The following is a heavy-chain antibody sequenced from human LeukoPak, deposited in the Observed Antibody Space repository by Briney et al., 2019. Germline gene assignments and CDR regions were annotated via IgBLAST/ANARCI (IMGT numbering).Heavy chain of an antibody. D-gene: IGHD5-12*01. CDR1: GFTFSSYG. CDR2: IWYDGSNK. J-gene: IGHJ4*02. V-gene: IGHV3-33*06. Sequence: PGGSLRLSCAASGFTFSSYGMHWVRQAPGKGLEWVAVIWYDGSNKYYADSVKGRFTISRDNSKNTLYLQMNSLRAEDTAVYYCAKSYSGYEPTTDYWGQGTLVTVSS. CDR3: AKSYSGYEPTTDY.